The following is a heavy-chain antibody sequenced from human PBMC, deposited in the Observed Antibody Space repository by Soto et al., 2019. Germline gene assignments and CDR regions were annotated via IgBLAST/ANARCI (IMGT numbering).Heavy chain of an antibody. CDR2: IKHDGGEK. Sequence: DVQLVESGGGLVQPGGSLRLSCAASGFAFSSFSMAWVRQPPGKGLEWVANIKHDGGEKYYVDSLKGRFSVSRDNAKNSLYLQINSLRAEDTAVYYCARGRDYYYWMDVWGQGTSVTVSS. V-gene: IGHV3-7*03. CDR1: GFAFSSFS. CDR3: ARGRDYYYWMDV. J-gene: IGHJ6*02.